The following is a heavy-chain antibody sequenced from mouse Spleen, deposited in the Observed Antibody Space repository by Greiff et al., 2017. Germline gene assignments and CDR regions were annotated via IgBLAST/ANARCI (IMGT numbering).Heavy chain of an antibody. CDR3: TTCYYDGSYYFDY. Sequence: EVQRVESGAELVRPGASVKLSCTASGFNIKDDYMHWVKQRPEQGLEWIGWIDPENGDTEYASKFQGKATITADTSSNTAYLQLSSLTSEDTAVYYCTTCYYDGSYYFDYWGQGTTLTVSS. J-gene: IGHJ2*01. V-gene: IGHV14-4*01. D-gene: IGHD1-1*01. CDR2: IDPENGDT. CDR1: GFNIKDDY.